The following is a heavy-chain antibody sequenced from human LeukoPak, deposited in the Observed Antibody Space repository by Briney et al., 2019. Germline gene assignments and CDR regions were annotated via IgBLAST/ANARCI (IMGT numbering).Heavy chain of an antibody. J-gene: IGHJ4*02. CDR2: ISGDGSPI. V-gene: IGHV3-11*01. Sequence: GGSLRLSCVASGFTFSDYYMSWIRQAPGKGLEWISYISGDGSPIYYADSVKGRFTISRDNAKNSLYLQMNSLRAEDTALYYCARLGGGSYYTIDYWGQGTLVTVSS. CDR3: ARLGGGSYYTIDY. D-gene: IGHD1-26*01. CDR1: GFTFSDYY.